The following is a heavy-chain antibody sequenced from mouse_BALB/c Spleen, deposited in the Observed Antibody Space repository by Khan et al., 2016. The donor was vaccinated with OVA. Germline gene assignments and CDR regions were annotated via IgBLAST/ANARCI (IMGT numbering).Heavy chain of an antibody. CDR1: GYTFTSYY. CDR2: INPSNGGT. Sequence: QVQLQQPGAELVKPGASVKLSCKASGYTFTSYYMYWVKQRPGQGLEWIGGINPSNGGTNFNEKFKSKATLTVDKSSSTAYMQLSSLTSEDSAVYYCTRSTFITTACAYWGQGTLVTVSA. CDR3: TRSTFITTACAY. D-gene: IGHD1-2*01. V-gene: IGHV1S81*02. J-gene: IGHJ3*01.